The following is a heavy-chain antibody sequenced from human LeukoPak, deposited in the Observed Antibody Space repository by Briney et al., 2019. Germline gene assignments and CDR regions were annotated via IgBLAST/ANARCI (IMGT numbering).Heavy chain of an antibody. J-gene: IGHJ4*02. CDR3: ARDRMGATGNFDY. V-gene: IGHV3-23*01. Sequence: GGSLRLSCVASGITFSSYDMSWVRQAPGKGLEWISAISDRGKTDYADSVKGRFTISRDNSKNSVYLQMDSLRVEDTALYYCARDRMGATGNFDYWGQGTLVTVSS. CDR1: GITFSSYD. CDR2: ISDRGKT. D-gene: IGHD1-26*01.